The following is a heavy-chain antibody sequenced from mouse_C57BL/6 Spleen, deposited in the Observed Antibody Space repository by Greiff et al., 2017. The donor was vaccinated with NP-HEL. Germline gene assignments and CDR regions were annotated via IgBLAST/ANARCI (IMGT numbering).Heavy chain of an antibody. J-gene: IGHJ2*01. D-gene: IGHD2-1*01. CDR3: AREVYYGNYDYFDY. Sequence: EVQLEESGPGLVKPSPSLSLTCSVTGYSITSGYYWNWIRQFPGNKLEWMGYISYDGSNNYNPSLNNRSSITRDTSKNQVFLKLNSVTTEDTATYYCAREVYYGNYDYFDYWGQGTTLTVSS. V-gene: IGHV3-6*01. CDR2: ISYDGSN. CDR1: GYSITSGYY.